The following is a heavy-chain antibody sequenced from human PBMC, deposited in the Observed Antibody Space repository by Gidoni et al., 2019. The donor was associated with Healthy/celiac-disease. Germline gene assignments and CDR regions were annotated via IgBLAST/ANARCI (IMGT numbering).Heavy chain of an antibody. CDR1: GFPFSSSE. CDR3: ARGRGTLMDV. J-gene: IGHJ6*03. Sequence: EVQLVESGGGWGQPGGSLSRSCAASGFPFSSSEMNWVRQAPGKGLGWVSFIRRSGSTIYSADSVKGRFPISRANATHSLYLPLNRLRAEDTAVSYCARGRGTLMDVWGKGTTVTVSS. V-gene: IGHV3-48*03. D-gene: IGHD1-1*01. CDR2: IRRSGSTI.